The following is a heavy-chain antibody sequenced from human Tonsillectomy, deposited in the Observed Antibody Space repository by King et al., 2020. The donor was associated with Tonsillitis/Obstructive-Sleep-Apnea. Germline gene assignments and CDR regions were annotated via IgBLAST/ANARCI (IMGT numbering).Heavy chain of an antibody. V-gene: IGHV4-34*01. Sequence: VQLQQWGAGRLKPSETLSLTCAVYGGSFIGYYWRWIRPPPGKGLEWIGEINHSGSTHYTPSLKSPVTLSVDTSKNQFSLKLGSVTVADTAVYYCARGLTTGLVEYYYYYMDVWGKGTTVTVSS. CDR1: GGSFIGYY. CDR2: INHSGST. CDR3: ARGLTTGLVEYYYYYMDV. D-gene: IGHD4-11*01. J-gene: IGHJ6*03.